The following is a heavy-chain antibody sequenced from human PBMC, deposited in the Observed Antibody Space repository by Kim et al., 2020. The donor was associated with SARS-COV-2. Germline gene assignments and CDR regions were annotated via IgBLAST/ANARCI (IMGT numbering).Heavy chain of an antibody. V-gene: IGHV3-73*01. Sequence: YSSVYAGSVKGRFTISRDDSKNTAYLQMNSLKTEDTAVYYCILRSPHDPWGQGTLVTVSS. J-gene: IGHJ5*02. CDR3: ILRSPHDP. CDR2: YSS.